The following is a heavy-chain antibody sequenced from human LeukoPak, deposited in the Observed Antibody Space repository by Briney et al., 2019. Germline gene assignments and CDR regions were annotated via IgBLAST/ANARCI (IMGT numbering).Heavy chain of an antibody. V-gene: IGHV3-9*01. CDR1: GFTFDDYA. CDR2: ISWNSGSI. D-gene: IGHD3-10*01. CDR3: AKRGYYGSGKEPRGGTDY. Sequence: GGSLRLSCAASGFTFDDYAMHWVRQAPGKGLEWVSGISWNSGSIGYADSVKGRFTISRDNAKNSLYLQMNSLRAEDTALYYCAKRGYYGSGKEPRGGTDYWGQGTLVTVSS. J-gene: IGHJ4*02.